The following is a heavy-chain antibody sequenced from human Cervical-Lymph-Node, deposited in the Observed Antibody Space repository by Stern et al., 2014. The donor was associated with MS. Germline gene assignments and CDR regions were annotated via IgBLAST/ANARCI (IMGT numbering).Heavy chain of an antibody. V-gene: IGHV3-74*02. D-gene: IGHD6-13*01. Sequence: EVQLEESGGDLVQPGGSLRLSCAASGFTFNSYSMHWVRQVQGKEPVWVSRVNTDGSSAHYADSVKVRFTISRDNAKNTVYLEMNSLRAEDTAVYYCVGSNWYYFDFWGQGTLVTVSS. J-gene: IGHJ4*02. CDR3: VGSNWYYFDF. CDR1: GFTFNSYS. CDR2: VNTDGSSA.